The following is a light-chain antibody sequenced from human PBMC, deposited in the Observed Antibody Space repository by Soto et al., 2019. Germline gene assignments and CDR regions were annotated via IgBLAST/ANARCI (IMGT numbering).Light chain of an antibody. CDR1: HSISNW. V-gene: IGKV1-12*01. CDR2: GAS. J-gene: IGKJ3*01. Sequence: DIQMTQSPSSVSASVGDRVTITCRASHSISNWLAWYQQKPGKGPKLLISGASSLQSGVPSRFSGSGSGTDFTLTITSLQPEDFATYFCQQASGLPLNFGPGTKVDIK. CDR3: QQASGLPLN.